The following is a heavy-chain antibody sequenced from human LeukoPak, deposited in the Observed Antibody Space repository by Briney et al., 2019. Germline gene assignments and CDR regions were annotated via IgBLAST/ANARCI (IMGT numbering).Heavy chain of an antibody. CDR3: AKGPERSDRGYSDY. Sequence: GGSLRLSCAASRLSISFYWMRWVRQVPGKGLEWVSGIDPSGTYTYYADSVKGRFTISRDNSKNTLYLQLNSLRAEDTAAYYCAKGPERSDRGYSDYWGQGTLVTVSS. V-gene: IGHV3-23*01. D-gene: IGHD1-14*01. CDR2: IDPSGTYT. CDR1: RLSISFYW. J-gene: IGHJ4*02.